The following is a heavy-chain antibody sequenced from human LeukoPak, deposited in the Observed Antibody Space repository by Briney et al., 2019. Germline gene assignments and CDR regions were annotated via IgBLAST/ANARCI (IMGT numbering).Heavy chain of an antibody. V-gene: IGHV3-48*02. J-gene: IGHJ4*02. Sequence: GGSLRLSCAATGFSFSSYSMNWVRQAPGKGLEWVSNIRTRTEGANNAIYADSVKGRVTCSRDDARNTLYLHMHSLRDDDTALYYCARDQQYAFDYWGQGVLVTVSS. D-gene: IGHD1/OR15-1a*01. CDR1: GFSFSSYS. CDR3: ARDQQYAFDY. CDR2: IRTRTEGANNA.